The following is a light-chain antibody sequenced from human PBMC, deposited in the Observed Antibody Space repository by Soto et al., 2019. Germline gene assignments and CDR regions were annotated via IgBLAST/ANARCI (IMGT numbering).Light chain of an antibody. Sequence: EIVMTQSPATLSVSPGERATLSCRASQSVSSNLAWYQQKPGQAPRLLIYGASTRATGIPARFSGSGSGTAFTLTISSLQSADFAVYYCQQYNNWPRTLGQGTKVEIK. CDR1: QSVSSN. CDR2: GAS. CDR3: QQYNNWPRT. J-gene: IGKJ1*01. V-gene: IGKV3-15*01.